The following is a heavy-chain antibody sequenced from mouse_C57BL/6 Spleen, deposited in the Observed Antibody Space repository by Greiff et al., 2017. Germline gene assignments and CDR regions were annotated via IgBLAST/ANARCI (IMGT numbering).Heavy chain of an antibody. CDR2: IYPGDGDT. Sequence: VQLQQSGPELVKPGASVKISCKASGYAFSSSWMNWVKQRPGKGLEWIGRIYPGDGDTNYNGKFKGKATLTADKSSSTAYMQLSSLTSEDSAVYFCASHDGPYGGFAYWGQGTLVTVSA. V-gene: IGHV1-82*01. CDR1: GYAFSSSW. CDR3: ASHDGPYGGFAY. D-gene: IGHD2-3*01. J-gene: IGHJ3*01.